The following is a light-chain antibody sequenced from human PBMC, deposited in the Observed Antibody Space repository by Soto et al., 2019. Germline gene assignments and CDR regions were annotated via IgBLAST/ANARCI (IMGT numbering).Light chain of an antibody. V-gene: IGKV2-28*01. CDR2: LGS. CDR1: QSLLHNNRYNY. Sequence: DIVMTQSPPSLRVTPGEPASISCRSTQSLLHNNRYNYLDWYLQKPGQSPHLVIYLGSNPSSGVPDRFRGSGSGTNFTLKISRVEAEDVGAYYCMHALQTVAQGTKVDSK. J-gene: IGKJ1*01. CDR3: MHALQT.